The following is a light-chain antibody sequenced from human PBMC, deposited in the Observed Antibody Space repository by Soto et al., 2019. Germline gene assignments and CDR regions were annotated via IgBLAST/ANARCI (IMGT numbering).Light chain of an antibody. Sequence: DIQMSQPPHTLSVSVGDRVTMTRRASQSISKWLAWYQQKPGTAPQLLIYAASSLQSGVPSRFSGGGSGTDSTLTISSLQPDDVASYYRQHSYSTPTFGQGTKVDIK. V-gene: IGKV1-39*01. CDR2: AAS. CDR1: QSISKW. CDR3: QHSYSTPT. J-gene: IGKJ1*01.